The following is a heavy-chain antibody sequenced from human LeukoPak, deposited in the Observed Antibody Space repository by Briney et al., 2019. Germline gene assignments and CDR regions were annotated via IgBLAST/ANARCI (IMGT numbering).Heavy chain of an antibody. CDR1: GYSISSGYY. J-gene: IGHJ6*02. D-gene: IGHD5-24*01. CDR2: IYYSGST. Sequence: PSETLSLTCTVSGYSISSGYYWSWIRQPPGKGLEWIGYIYYSGSTNYNPSLKSRLTISVDTSKNQFSLKLSSVTAADTAVYYCARHGSPVEMAYTDYYYYGMDVWSQGTTVTVSS. CDR3: ARHGSPVEMAYTDYYYYGMDV. V-gene: IGHV4-59*08.